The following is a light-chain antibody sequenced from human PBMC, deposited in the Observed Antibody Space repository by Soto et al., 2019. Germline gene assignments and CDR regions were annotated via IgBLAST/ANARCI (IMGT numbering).Light chain of an antibody. J-gene: IGLJ1*01. CDR1: SSDDGGYNY. V-gene: IGLV2-8*01. CDR2: EVN. CDR3: SSYAGSSNV. Sequence: SVLTQPPSASGSPGQSVAISCTGTSSDDGGYNYVSWYQQHPGKAPKLMIYEVNKRPSGVPDRFSGSKSGNTASLTVSGLQAEDEADYYCSSYAGSSNVFGTGTKVTVL.